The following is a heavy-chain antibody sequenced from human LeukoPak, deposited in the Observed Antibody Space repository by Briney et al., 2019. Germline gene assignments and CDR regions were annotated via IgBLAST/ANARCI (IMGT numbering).Heavy chain of an antibody. CDR1: GFTFSSYA. CDR3: AKDHGYGQQGY. CDR2: ISGSGGSA. D-gene: IGHD5-18*01. V-gene: IGHV3-23*01. J-gene: IGHJ4*02. Sequence: GGSLRLSCAASGFTFSSYAMSWVRQAPGKGLEWVSAISGSGGSASYADSVKGRFTISRDNSKNTLYLQMNSLRAEDTAVYYCAKDHGYGQQGYWGQGTLVTVSS.